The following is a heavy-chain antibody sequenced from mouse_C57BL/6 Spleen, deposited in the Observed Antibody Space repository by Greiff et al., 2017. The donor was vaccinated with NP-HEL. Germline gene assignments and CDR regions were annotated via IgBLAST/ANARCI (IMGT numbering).Heavy chain of an antibody. J-gene: IGHJ4*01. D-gene: IGHD2-3*01. CDR1: GFSLTSYG. CDR2: IWSGGST. Sequence: VKVVESGPGLVQPSHCLSITCTVSGFSLTSYGVHWVRQSPGKGLEWLGVIWSGGSTDYNAAFISRLSISKDNSKSQVFFKMNSLQADDTAIYYCARKDDALYYYAMDYWGQGTSVTVSS. V-gene: IGHV2-2*01. CDR3: ARKDDALYYYAMDY.